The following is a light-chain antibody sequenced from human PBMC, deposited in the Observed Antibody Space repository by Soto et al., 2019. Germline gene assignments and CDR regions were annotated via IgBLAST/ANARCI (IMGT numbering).Light chain of an antibody. CDR3: QQYATSPPRT. J-gene: IGKJ1*01. CDR1: QSVSNNF. V-gene: IGKV3-20*01. Sequence: EIVLTQSPGTLSFSLGERATLSCRASQSVSNNFSAWYQQKPGQAPRLLIYGASSRATGIPDRFSGSGSGTDFTLTISRLETEDFGVYYCQQYATSPPRTFGQGTKVDIK. CDR2: GAS.